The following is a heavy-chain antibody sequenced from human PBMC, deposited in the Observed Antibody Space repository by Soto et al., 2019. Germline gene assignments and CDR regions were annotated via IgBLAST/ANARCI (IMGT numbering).Heavy chain of an antibody. V-gene: IGHV3-9*01. J-gene: IGHJ4*02. CDR3: AKGGPDGFCSGGRCYFDY. CDR2: ISWTSNII. CDR1: GFTFDDYA. Sequence: EVQLVESGGGLVQPGRSLRLSCAASGFTFDDYAMHWVRRVPGKGLEWVSSISWTSNIIGYADSVKGRFTICRDNAKNPLYLQMNSLRPEDTALYYCAKGGPDGFCSGGRCYFDYWCQGTLGTVSS. D-gene: IGHD2-15*01.